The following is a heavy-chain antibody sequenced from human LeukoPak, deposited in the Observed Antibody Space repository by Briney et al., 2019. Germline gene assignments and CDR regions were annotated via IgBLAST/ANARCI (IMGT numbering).Heavy chain of an antibody. CDR3: AKGRGGFGELLPVQH. J-gene: IGHJ1*01. CDR1: GFTFSSYS. Sequence: GRSLRLSCAASGFTFSSYSMHWVRQAPGKGLEWVAVISYDGSNKYYADSVKGRFTISRDNSKNTLYLQMNSLRAEDTAVYYCAKGRGGFGELLPVQHWGQGTLVTVSS. D-gene: IGHD3-10*01. V-gene: IGHV3-30*18. CDR2: ISYDGSNK.